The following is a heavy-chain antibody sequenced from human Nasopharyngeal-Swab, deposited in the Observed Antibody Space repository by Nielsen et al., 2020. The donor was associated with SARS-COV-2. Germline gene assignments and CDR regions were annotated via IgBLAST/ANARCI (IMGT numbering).Heavy chain of an antibody. J-gene: IGHJ3*01. CDR3: ACRIGIPPV. CDR2: THHTGGT. D-gene: IGHD1-26*01. CDR1: GVPMSSNTW. Sequence: GSLRLSCAVSGVPMSSNTWRTWVRQAPGKGLEWIGDTHHTGGTNYNPSLKSRVSISVDNSKNQLSLTLSSVTAADTAVYYCACRIGIPPVWGPGTMVTVSS. V-gene: IGHV4-4*02.